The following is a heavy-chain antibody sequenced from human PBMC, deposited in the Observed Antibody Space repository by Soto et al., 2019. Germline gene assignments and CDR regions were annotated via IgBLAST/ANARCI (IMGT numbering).Heavy chain of an antibody. Sequence: QVQLVQSGAEVKKPGASVKVSCKASGYTFTSYGISWVRQAPGQGLEWMGWISAYNGNTNYAQKLQGRVTMTTDTSTSTACMELRSLRSDDTAVYYCARDSPTYYYDSSGYMDYYYGMDVWGQGTTVTDSS. CDR3: ARDSPTYYYDSSGYMDYYYGMDV. J-gene: IGHJ6*02. CDR1: GYTFTSYG. CDR2: ISAYNGNT. D-gene: IGHD3-22*01. V-gene: IGHV1-18*04.